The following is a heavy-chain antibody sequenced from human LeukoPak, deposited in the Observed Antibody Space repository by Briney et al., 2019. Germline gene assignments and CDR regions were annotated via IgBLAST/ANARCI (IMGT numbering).Heavy chain of an antibody. V-gene: IGHV3-30-3*01. CDR3: ARDPHDIVVVVAATYYYYYGMDV. Sequence: GGSLRLSCAASGFTFSSYAMHWVRQAPGKGLEWVAVISYVGSNKYYADSVKGRFTISRDNSKNTLYLQMNSLRAEDTAVYYCARDPHDIVVVVAATYYYYYGMDVWGQGTTVTVSS. D-gene: IGHD2-15*01. CDR2: ISYVGSNK. CDR1: GFTFSSYA. J-gene: IGHJ6*02.